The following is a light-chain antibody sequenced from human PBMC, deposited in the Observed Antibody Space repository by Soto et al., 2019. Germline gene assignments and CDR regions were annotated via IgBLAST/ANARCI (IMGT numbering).Light chain of an antibody. V-gene: IGLV2-8*01. CDR1: SSDVGRYKY. CDR3: SSFAGSSKLV. CDR2: KVN. J-gene: IGLJ3*02. Sequence: QSALTQPPSASGSPGQSVTISCTGTSSDVGRYKYVSWYQQYPGKAPKVMIYKVNKRPSGVPDRFSGSKSGNTASLTVSGLQTEDEAHYYCSSFAGSSKLVFGGGTKLTVL.